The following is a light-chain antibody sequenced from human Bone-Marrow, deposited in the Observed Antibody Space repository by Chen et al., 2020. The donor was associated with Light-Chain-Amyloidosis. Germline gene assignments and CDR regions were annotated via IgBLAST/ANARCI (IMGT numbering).Light chain of an antibody. Sequence: QTVVTQEPSFSVSPGGTVTLTCGLSSGSVSTTYYPAWYQQTPGQAPRTLIYSTNTRSSGVPDRFSGSILGNKAALTIKGAQADDESDYYCVLYVGSGIWVFGGGTKLTVL. CDR3: VLYVGSGIWV. J-gene: IGLJ3*02. CDR2: STN. V-gene: IGLV8-61*01. CDR1: SGSVSTTYY.